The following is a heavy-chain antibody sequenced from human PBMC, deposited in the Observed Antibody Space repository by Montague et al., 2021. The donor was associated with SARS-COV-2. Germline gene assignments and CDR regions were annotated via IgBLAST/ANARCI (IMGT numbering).Heavy chain of an antibody. D-gene: IGHD6-19*01. V-gene: IGHV4-59*01. CDR1: GASISSYY. J-gene: IGHJ3*02. CDR2: IYYSGST. Sequence: SETLSLTCTVSGASISSYYWSWIRQPPGKGLEWIGYIYYSGSTNYNPSLKSRVTISVDTSKNQFSLKLSSVTAADTAVYYCAWGSGWMGNAFDIWGQGTMVTVSS. CDR3: AWGSGWMGNAFDI.